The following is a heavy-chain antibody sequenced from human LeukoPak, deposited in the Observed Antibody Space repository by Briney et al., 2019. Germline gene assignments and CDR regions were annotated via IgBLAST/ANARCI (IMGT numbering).Heavy chain of an antibody. V-gene: IGHV3-53*01. CDR1: GFIVSHNY. J-gene: IGHJ4*02. CDR2: IYIDGTT. D-gene: IGHD2-21*01. Sequence: GGSLRLSCAASGFIVSHNYMTWVRQAPGKGLEWISVIYIDGTTYYADSVKGRFTISRDNAKNTVYVHMNSLRDEDTAVYYCARGGRFAYFLDYWGQGTLDTVSS. CDR3: ARGGRFAYFLDY.